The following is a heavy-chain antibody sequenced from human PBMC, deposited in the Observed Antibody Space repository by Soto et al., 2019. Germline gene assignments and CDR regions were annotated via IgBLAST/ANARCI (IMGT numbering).Heavy chain of an antibody. Sequence: SVKGSCKASGFTFTSSAVQWVRQARGQRLEWIGWIVVGSGNTNYAQKFQERVTITRDMSTSTAYMELSRLRSEDTAVYYCAALAYDFWSGYYTTGEYFDYWGQG. CDR2: IVVGSGNT. V-gene: IGHV1-58*01. J-gene: IGHJ4*02. CDR3: AALAYDFWSGYYTTGEYFDY. D-gene: IGHD3-3*01. CDR1: GFTFTSSA.